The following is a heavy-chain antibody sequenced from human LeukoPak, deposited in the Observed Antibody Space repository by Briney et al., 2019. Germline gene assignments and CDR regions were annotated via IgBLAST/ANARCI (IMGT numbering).Heavy chain of an antibody. D-gene: IGHD6-19*01. Sequence: GGSLRLSCAASGFTVSDYYMSWIRQAPGKGLEWVSYISGSSSYTIYADSVKGRFTISRDNAKNSLYLQMNSLRAEDTAVYYCARDRGSGWQFDYWGQGTLVTVSS. J-gene: IGHJ4*02. CDR2: ISGSSSYT. CDR3: ARDRGSGWQFDY. V-gene: IGHV3-11*05. CDR1: GFTVSDYY.